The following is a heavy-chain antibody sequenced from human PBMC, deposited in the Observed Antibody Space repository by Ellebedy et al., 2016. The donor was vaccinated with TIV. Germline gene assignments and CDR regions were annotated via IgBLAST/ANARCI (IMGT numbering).Heavy chain of an antibody. J-gene: IGHJ4*02. CDR1: GFTFNNYA. CDR2: ISSNGGST. D-gene: IGHD5-18*01. Sequence: PGGSLRLSCAASGFTFNNYAMHWVRQTPGKGLEYVSAISSNGGSTYYASSVKGRFSISRDNSQNTLFLQMGSLRPEDMAVYYCARDGYGHNALDYWGQGTLVTVSS. CDR3: ARDGYGHNALDY. V-gene: IGHV3-64*01.